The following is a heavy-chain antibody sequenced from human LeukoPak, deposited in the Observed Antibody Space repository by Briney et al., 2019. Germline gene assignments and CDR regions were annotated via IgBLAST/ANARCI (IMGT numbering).Heavy chain of an antibody. D-gene: IGHD2-2*01. J-gene: IGHJ4*02. CDR1: GGSISSGGYY. CDR3: ARDSRQYQLPFDY. V-gene: IGHV4-30-2*01. CDR2: IYHSGST. Sequence: SETLSLTCTVSGGSISSGGYYWSWIRQPPGKGLEWIGYIYHSGSTYYNPSLKSRVTISVDRSKNQFSLKLSSVTAADTAVYYCARDSRQYQLPFDYWGQGTLVTVSS.